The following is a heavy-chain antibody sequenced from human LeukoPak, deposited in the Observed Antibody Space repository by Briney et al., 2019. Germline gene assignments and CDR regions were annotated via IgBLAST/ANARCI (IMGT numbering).Heavy chain of an antibody. CDR1: GFTFDDYA. J-gene: IGHJ6*03. D-gene: IGHD3-10*01. Sequence: GGSLRLSCAASGFTFDDYAMYWVRQVPGKGLEWVSGISWNSGGIGYADSVKGRFTISRDNAKNSLYLQMNSLRAEDTALYYCAKQGIPRYYFGLGTYTQRYYYYMDVWGKGTTVTISS. V-gene: IGHV3-9*01. CDR3: AKQGIPRYYFGLGTYTQRYYYYMDV. CDR2: ISWNSGGI.